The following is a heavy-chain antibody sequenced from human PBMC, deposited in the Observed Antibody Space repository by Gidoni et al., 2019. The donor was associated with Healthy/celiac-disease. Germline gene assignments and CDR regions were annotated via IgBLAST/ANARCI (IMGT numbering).Heavy chain of an antibody. J-gene: IGHJ4*02. D-gene: IGHD3-22*01. CDR2: IFSNDEK. V-gene: IGHV2-26*01. CDR3: ARIRYYYDRSGYHPRYYFDY. Sequence: QVPLKESGPVLVKPTETLTLTCTVSGFSLSNARMGVSSIRQPPGKALEWLAHIFSNDEKSYSTSLKSRLTIAKETSKSQVVLTMTNMDPVETATYYCARIRYYYDRSGYHPRYYFDYGGQGTLVTVSS. CDR1: GFSLSNARMG.